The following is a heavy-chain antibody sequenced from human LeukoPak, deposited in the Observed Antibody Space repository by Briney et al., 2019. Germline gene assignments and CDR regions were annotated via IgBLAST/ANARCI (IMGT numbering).Heavy chain of an antibody. D-gene: IGHD6-13*01. Sequence: ASVKVSCKASGYTFTSYGISWVRQAPGQGLEWMGWISAYNGNTNYAQKLQGRVTMTTDTSTSTAYMELRSLRSDDTAVYYCARDRYSSSWKYYYYGMDVWGQGTTVTVSS. CDR1: GYTFTSYG. CDR3: ARDRYSSSWKYYYYGMDV. CDR2: ISAYNGNT. V-gene: IGHV1-18*01. J-gene: IGHJ6*02.